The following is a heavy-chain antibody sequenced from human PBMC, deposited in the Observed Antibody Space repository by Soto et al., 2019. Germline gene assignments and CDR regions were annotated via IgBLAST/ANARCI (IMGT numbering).Heavy chain of an antibody. Sequence: EVQLVESGGGLVQPGGSLRLSCAASGFTVSSIYMSWVRQAPGKGLEWVSVLYSGGYTNYADSVKGRFTISRDSSKNTLYLQMNSLRAVDAAVYYCARSGLMAVAGLFDYWGQGTLITVSS. J-gene: IGHJ4*02. CDR1: GFTVSSIY. CDR2: LYSGGYT. D-gene: IGHD6-19*01. V-gene: IGHV3-66*01. CDR3: ARSGLMAVAGLFDY.